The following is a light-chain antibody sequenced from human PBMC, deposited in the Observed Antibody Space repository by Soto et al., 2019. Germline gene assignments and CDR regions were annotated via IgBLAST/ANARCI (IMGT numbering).Light chain of an antibody. J-gene: IGLJ1*01. CDR1: SSDVGEYNY. V-gene: IGLV2-11*01. CDR2: DVS. CDR3: CSYVCATTYV. Sequence: QSVLTQPRSVSGSPGQSVTISCTGSSSDVGEYNYVSWYQHHPGNAPKLMIYDVSKRPSGVPDRFSGSKSGNTASLTISGLQAEDEAEYYCCSYVCATTYVFGSGTKVTVL.